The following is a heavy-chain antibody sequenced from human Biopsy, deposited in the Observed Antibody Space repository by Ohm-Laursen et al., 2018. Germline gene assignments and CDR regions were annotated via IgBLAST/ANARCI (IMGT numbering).Heavy chain of an antibody. V-gene: IGHV4-34*01. J-gene: IGHJ6*02. CDR2: INHRGSA. CDR1: GGSIISYY. D-gene: IGHD3-16*01. Sequence: SDTLSLTCSVSGGSIISYYWTWVRQPPGKGLEWIGEINHRGSASYNPSLKSRITVLVDTSKNQFSLKLRSVSAADTAVYFCARALDYYDPYYYYAMDVWGQGTSVTVSS. CDR3: ARALDYYDPYYYYAMDV.